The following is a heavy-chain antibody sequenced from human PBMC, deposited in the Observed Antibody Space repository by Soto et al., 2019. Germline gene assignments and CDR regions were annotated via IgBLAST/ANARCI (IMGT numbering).Heavy chain of an antibody. CDR2: IIPILGIA. J-gene: IGHJ6*03. Sequence: QVQLVQSGAEVKKPGSSVKVSCKASGGTFSSYTISWVRQAPGQGLEWMGRIIPILGIANYAQKFQGRVTITADKSTSTAYMELSSLRSEDTAVYYCASAKVVVLIAYYYYYMDVWGKGTTVTVSS. CDR1: GGTFSSYT. V-gene: IGHV1-69*02. D-gene: IGHD2-2*01. CDR3: ASAKVVVLIAYYYYYMDV.